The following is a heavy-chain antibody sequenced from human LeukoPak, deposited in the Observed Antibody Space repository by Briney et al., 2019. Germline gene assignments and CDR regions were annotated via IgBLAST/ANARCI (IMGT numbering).Heavy chain of an antibody. CDR2: INHSGST. J-gene: IGHJ4*02. V-gene: IGHV4-34*01. D-gene: IGHD1-26*01. CDR1: GGSISSYY. CDR3: ASYSGSPGYFDY. Sequence: SETLSLTCTVSGGSISSYYWSWIRQPPGKGLEWIGEINHSGSTNYNPSLKSRVTISVDTSKNQFSLKLSSVTAADTAVYYCASYSGSPGYFDYWGQGTLVTVSS.